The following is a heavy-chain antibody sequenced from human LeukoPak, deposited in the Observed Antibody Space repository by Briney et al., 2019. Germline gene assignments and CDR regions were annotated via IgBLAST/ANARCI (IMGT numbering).Heavy chain of an antibody. CDR1: GGSISSGDYY. D-gene: IGHD3-10*01. V-gene: IGHV4-30-4*01. CDR3: ARGVLLWFGELFDY. J-gene: IGHJ4*02. Sequence: SETLSLTCTVSGGSISSGDYYWSWIRQPPGKGLEWIGYIYYSGSTYYNLSLKSRVTISVDTSKNQFSLKLSSVTAADTAVYYCARGVLLWFGELFDYWGQGTLVTVSS. CDR2: IYYSGST.